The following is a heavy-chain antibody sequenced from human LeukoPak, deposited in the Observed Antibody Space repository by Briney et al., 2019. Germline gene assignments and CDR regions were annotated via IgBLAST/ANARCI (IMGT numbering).Heavy chain of an antibody. CDR1: GYFISSGYY. CDR3: ARTGIFGVVMAFDY. CDR2: IYTSGST. Sequence: SETLSLTCSVSGYFISSGYYWGWIRQSPGKGLEWIGRIYTSGSTNYNPSLKSRVTMSVDTSKNQFSLKLSSVTAADTAVYYCARTGIFGVVMAFDYWGQGTLVTVSS. D-gene: IGHD3-3*01. V-gene: IGHV4-38-2*02. J-gene: IGHJ4*02.